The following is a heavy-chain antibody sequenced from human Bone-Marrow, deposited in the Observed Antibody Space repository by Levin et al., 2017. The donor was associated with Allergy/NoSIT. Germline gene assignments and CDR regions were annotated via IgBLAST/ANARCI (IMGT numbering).Heavy chain of an antibody. D-gene: IGHD1-14*01. Sequence: GASVKVSCKASGGSFSNYAFNWVRQAPGQGLEWMGGIIPIFRTANYAQKFQGRVTITADESTSTAYMELNSLRSGDTAIYFCNHGGDHASYYYYGMDVWGQGTTVTVSS. CDR3: NHGGDHASYYYYGMDV. V-gene: IGHV1-69*13. CDR1: GGSFSNYA. CDR2: IIPIFRTA. J-gene: IGHJ6*02.